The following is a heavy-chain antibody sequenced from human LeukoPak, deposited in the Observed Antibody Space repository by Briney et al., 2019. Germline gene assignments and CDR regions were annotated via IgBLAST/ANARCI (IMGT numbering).Heavy chain of an antibody. Sequence: GGSLRLSCEASGFSFSSYWMSWVRQAPGKGLEWVGFIRSRAYGGTTEYAASVKGRFTISRDDSKSIAYLQMNSLKTEDTAVYYCTRGGIQLWLHDYYYYYMDVWGKGTTVTVSS. V-gene: IGHV3-49*04. CDR3: TRGGIQLWLHDYYYYYMDV. J-gene: IGHJ6*03. CDR2: IRSRAYGGTT. CDR1: GFSFSSYW. D-gene: IGHD5-18*01.